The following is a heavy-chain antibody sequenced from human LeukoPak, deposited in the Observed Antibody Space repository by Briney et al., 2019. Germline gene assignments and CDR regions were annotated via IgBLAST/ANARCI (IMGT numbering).Heavy chain of an antibody. CDR2: IWNDGSNK. CDR3: ARASGPFDY. J-gene: IGHJ4*02. Sequence: GGSLRLSCAASGFTFSTYGMHWVRQAPGKGLEWVAVIWNDGSNKYYADSVKGRFTISKDNSKNTLYLQMNSLRAEDTAVYSCARASGPFDYWGQGTLVTVSS. D-gene: IGHD3-10*01. V-gene: IGHV3-33*01. CDR1: GFTFSTYG.